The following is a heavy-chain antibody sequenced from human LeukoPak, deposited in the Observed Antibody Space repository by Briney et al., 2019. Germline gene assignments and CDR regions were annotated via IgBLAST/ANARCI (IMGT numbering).Heavy chain of an antibody. Sequence: SGTLSLTCAVSGGSISSSNWWSWVRQPPGKGPEWLGEIYHRGGTNYNPSLRTRVTNAVDKSKNQLSLNLNSVTAADTAVYYCVCDPDYWGQGTLVTVSS. V-gene: IGHV4-4*02. J-gene: IGHJ4*02. CDR2: IYHRGGT. CDR3: VCDPDY. CDR1: GGSISSSNW.